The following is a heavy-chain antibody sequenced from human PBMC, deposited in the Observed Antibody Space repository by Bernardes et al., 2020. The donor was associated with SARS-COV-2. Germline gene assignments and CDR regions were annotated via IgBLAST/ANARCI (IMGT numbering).Heavy chain of an antibody. CDR3: AKEYNVFNGFYSWTQQYYFHY. J-gene: IGHJ4*02. CDR1: GFTLSTSA. V-gene: IGHV3-23*01. D-gene: IGHD3-9*01. Sequence: GGSLRLSCVASGFTLSTSAMSWVRQAPGKGLEWVLTVTANGVATYYAESVEGRFSISRDISKSTLYLQMNSLRADDTAVYYCAKEYNVFNGFYSWTQQYYFHYWGQGTQVAVSS. CDR2: VTANGVAT.